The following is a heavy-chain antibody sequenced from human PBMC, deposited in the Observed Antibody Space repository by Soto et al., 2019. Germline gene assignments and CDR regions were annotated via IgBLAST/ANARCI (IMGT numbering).Heavy chain of an antibody. CDR1: GFTFDDYA. CDR3: AKDATSFGSGVFDY. Sequence: EVQLVESGGGLVQPGRSLRLSCAASGFTFDDYAMHWVRQAPGKGLEWVSGISWNSGSIGYADSVKGRFTISRDNAKNSLYLQMNSLRAEDTALYYCAKDATSFGSGVFDYWGQGTLVTVSS. V-gene: IGHV3-9*01. J-gene: IGHJ4*02. CDR2: ISWNSGSI. D-gene: IGHD3-10*01.